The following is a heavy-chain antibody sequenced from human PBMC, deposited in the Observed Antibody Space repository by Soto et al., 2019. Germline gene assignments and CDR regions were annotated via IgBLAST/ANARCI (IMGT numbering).Heavy chain of an antibody. Sequence: GGSLRLSCAASGFSVRTNYMSWLRQAPGKGLEWVSVFESGGSIYYADSVKGRFIISRDYARNTADLQLNSLRADDTAVYYCARAGVTPDFFDYWGQGTLVTVSS. CDR3: ARAGVTPDFFDY. V-gene: IGHV3-53*01. J-gene: IGHJ4*02. D-gene: IGHD2-21*02. CDR1: GFSVRTNY. CDR2: FESGGSI.